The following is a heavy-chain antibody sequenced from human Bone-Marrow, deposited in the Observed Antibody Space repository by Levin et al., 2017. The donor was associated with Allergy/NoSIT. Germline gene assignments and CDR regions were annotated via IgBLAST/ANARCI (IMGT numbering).Heavy chain of an antibody. CDR1: AGSMSSYY. Sequence: SETLSLTCTVSAGSMSSYYWSWLRQPPGKGLEWIGYIYYSGSTNYNPSLKSRVTMSVDTSKNQFSLKLRSVTAADTAVYYCARDLVGTGTFDFWGQGTLVTVSS. V-gene: IGHV4-59*01. CDR3: ARDLVGTGTFDF. J-gene: IGHJ4*02. D-gene: IGHD2-21*02. CDR2: IYYSGST.